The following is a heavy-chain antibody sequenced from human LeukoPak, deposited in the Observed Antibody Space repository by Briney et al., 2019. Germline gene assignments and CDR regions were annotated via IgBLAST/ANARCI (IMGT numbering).Heavy chain of an antibody. CDR2: ISWDGGST. CDR1: GFTFDDYD. J-gene: IGHJ4*02. CDR3: AKDGKNWNYGYYFVY. D-gene: IGHD1-7*01. Sequence: GGSLRLSCAASGFTFDDYDMHWLRQAPGKGLEWVSLISWDGGSTYYAVSVRGGFTISRDNAKNYLYLQMYSLRAEDTALYYCAKDGKNWNYGYYFVYWGQGTLVTVSS. V-gene: IGHV3-43D*03.